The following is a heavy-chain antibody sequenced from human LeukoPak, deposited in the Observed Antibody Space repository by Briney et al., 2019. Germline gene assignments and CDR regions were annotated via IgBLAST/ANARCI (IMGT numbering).Heavy chain of an antibody. Sequence: GESLKISCKGSGYNFTNYWIGWVRQMPGKGLEWMGIIFPSDSDTRYSPSFQGQVTISADKSISTAYLQWSSLKASDTAMYYCARQDLAARPPEGYWGQGTLVTVSS. D-gene: IGHD6-6*01. J-gene: IGHJ4*02. CDR3: ARQDLAARPPEGY. V-gene: IGHV5-51*01. CDR1: GYNFTNYW. CDR2: IFPSDSDT.